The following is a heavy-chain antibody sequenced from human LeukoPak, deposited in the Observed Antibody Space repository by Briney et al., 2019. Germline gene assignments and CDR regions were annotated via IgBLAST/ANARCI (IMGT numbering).Heavy chain of an antibody. CDR1: GGSMSSYY. D-gene: IGHD1-26*01. CDR2: IYYSGST. V-gene: IGHV4-59*01. Sequence: SETLSLTCTVSGGSMSSYYWRWIRQPLGKGLEWIGYIYYSGSTNYNPSLKSRVTISVDTSKNQFSLKPSSVTAADTAVYYCARGSGSHDYWGQGTLVTVSS. J-gene: IGHJ4*02. CDR3: ARGSGSHDY.